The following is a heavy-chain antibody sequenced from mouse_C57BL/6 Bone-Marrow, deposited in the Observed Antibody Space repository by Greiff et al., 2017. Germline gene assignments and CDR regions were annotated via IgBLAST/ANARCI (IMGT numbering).Heavy chain of an antibody. V-gene: IGHV1-7*01. Sequence: QVQLQQSGAELAKPGASVKLSCKASGYTFTSYWMNWVKQRPGQGLEWIGDINPSSGYTNYNQKFKGKATLTADKSSSTAYMQLSSLTYADSAVYYCARCPPGGPDYWGQGTSVTVSA. CDR1: GYTFTSYW. J-gene: IGHJ4*01. D-gene: IGHD3-3*01. CDR3: ARCPPGGPDY. CDR2: INPSSGYT.